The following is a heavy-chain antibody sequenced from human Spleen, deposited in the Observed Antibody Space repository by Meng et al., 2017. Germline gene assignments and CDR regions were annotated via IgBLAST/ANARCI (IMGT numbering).Heavy chain of an antibody. J-gene: IGHJ4*02. CDR2: ISVYNGNT. V-gene: IGHV1-18*01. CDR1: GYRFTSYG. Sequence: ASVTVSCQASGYRFTSYGISWARPAPGQGLEWMGWISVYNGNTDSAQKFQDRVTMTTDTSTSTDYLELMSLKSDDTAVYYCAKILAVTNAADYWGQGTLVTVSS. D-gene: IGHD4-17*01. CDR3: AKILAVTNAADY.